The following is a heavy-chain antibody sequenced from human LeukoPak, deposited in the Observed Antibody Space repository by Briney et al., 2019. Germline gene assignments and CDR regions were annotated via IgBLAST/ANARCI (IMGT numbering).Heavy chain of an antibody. CDR1: GFTFSRYS. D-gene: IGHD3-22*01. J-gene: IGHJ3*02. CDR2: IWYDGSNK. Sequence: QSGGSLRLSCEASGFTFSRYSVNWVRQAPGKGLEWVAVIWYDGSNKYYADSVKGRFTISRDNSENTLYLQMNSLRAEDTAVYYCARVKVVVTVDHAFDIWGQGTMVTVSS. CDR3: ARVKVVVTVDHAFDI. V-gene: IGHV3-33*08.